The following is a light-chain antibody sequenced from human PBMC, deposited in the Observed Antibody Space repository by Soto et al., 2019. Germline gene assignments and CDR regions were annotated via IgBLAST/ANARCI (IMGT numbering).Light chain of an antibody. V-gene: IGKV3-15*01. J-gene: IGKJ1*01. CDR3: QQYNNWPRT. CDR2: GAS. CDR1: QSVSSN. Sequence: MVMTQSPATLSVSPGERATLSCRAGQSVSSNLAWYQQKPGQAPRLLIYGASTRATGIPARFSGSGSGTEFTLTISSLQSEDFAVYYCQQYNNWPRTFGQGTKV.